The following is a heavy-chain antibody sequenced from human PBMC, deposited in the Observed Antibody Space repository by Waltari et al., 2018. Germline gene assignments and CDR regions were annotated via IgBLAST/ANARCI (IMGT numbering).Heavy chain of an antibody. J-gene: IGHJ4*02. CDR2: VRYDGSDK. V-gene: IGHV3-30*02. D-gene: IGHD6-13*01. Sequence: QVQLVESGGGVVQPGGSLRLSCVASGFTFSRYGVHWVRQAPGKGLEWVAFVRYDGSDKFYGDSMKDRFTISRDNSKNTLYLQMNSLRAEDTAVYYCAKDTSAAGVGYFDYWGLGTLVTVSS. CDR3: AKDTSAAGVGYFDY. CDR1: GFTFSRYG.